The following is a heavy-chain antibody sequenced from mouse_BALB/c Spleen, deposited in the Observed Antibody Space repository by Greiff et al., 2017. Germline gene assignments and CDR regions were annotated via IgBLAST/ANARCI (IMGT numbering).Heavy chain of an antibody. V-gene: IGHV2-9*02. CDR2: IWAGGST. J-gene: IGHJ4*01. Sequence: QVQLKESGPGLVAPSQTLSISCTVSGFSLTSYGVHWVRQPPGKGLEWLGVIWAGGSTNYNSALMSRLSISKDNSKSQVFLIMNSLQTDDTAMYYCARGSSYYAMDYWGQGTSVTVSS. CDR1: GFSLTSYG. CDR3: ARGSSYYAMDY.